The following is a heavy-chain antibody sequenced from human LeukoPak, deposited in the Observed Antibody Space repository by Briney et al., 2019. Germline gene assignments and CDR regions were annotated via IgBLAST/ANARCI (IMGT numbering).Heavy chain of an antibody. D-gene: IGHD2-15*01. Sequence: SVKVSCKASGGTFSSYAISWVRQAPGQGLEWMGRIIPILGIANYAQKFQGRVTITADKSTSTAYMELSSLRSEDTAVYYCARAGYCSGGSCSNDNRWPYYFDYWGQGTLDTVSS. J-gene: IGHJ4*02. CDR1: GGTFSSYA. V-gene: IGHV1-69*04. CDR3: ARAGYCSGGSCSNDNRWPYYFDY. CDR2: IIPILGIA.